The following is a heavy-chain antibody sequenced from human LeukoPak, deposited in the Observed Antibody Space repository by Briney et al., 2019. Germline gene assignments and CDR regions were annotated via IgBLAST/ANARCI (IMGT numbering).Heavy chain of an antibody. V-gene: IGHV3-21*01. D-gene: IGHD3-16*01. CDR1: GFTSSSYS. CDR3: ARDDYVWGSPDY. Sequence: PGGSLRLSCAASGFTSSSYSMNWVRQAPGKGLEWVSSISSSSSYIYYADSVKGRFTISRDNAKNSLYLQMNSLRAEDTAVYYCARDDYVWGSPDYWGQGTLVTVSS. J-gene: IGHJ4*02. CDR2: ISSSSSYI.